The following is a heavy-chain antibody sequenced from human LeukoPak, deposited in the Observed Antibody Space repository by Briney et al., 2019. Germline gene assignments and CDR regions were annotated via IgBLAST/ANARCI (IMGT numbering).Heavy chain of an antibody. CDR3: ARDLAYSSDY. J-gene: IGHJ4*02. CDR2: IDGDGSST. CDR1: GFTFSNYW. D-gene: IGHD5-18*01. Sequence: GGSLRLSCAASGFTFSNYWMHWVRQAPGKRLVWVSRIDGDGSSTTYADSVKGRFTISRDNAKNTLFLQMNNLRAEDTAVYYCARDLAYSSDYWGQGTLVTVSS. V-gene: IGHV3-74*01.